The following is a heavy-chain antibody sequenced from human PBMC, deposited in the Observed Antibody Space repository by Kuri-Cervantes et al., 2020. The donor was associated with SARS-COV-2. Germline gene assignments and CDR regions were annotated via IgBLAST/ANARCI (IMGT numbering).Heavy chain of an antibody. V-gene: IGHV4-30-2*01. J-gene: IGHJ4*02. CDR1: GGSISSGGYY. D-gene: IGHD6-6*01. CDR2: IYHSGST. Sequence: LSCTVSGGSISSGGYYWSCILQPPGKVLEWIGYIYHSGSTYYNPSLKSRVTISVDRSKNQFSMKLSSVTAADTAVYYCARETSTYSSSLYYWGQGTLVTVSS. CDR3: ARETSTYSSSLYY.